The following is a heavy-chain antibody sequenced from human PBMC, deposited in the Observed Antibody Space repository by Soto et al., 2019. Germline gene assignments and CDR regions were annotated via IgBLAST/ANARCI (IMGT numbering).Heavy chain of an antibody. J-gene: IGHJ3*02. D-gene: IGHD3-10*01. Sequence: SESLPLTCSDSGGFISSSSYYWGWIRQPPGKGMEWMGCIYYSVSTSYTPSPKSRVTISVDTSKTQFSLKLSSVTAADTAVYYCAKKGNYYVSGSYFFVGAFDIWGQGTMVTVSS. V-gene: IGHV4-39*01. CDR3: AKKGNYYVSGSYFFVGAFDI. CDR2: IYYSVST. CDR1: GGFISSSSYY.